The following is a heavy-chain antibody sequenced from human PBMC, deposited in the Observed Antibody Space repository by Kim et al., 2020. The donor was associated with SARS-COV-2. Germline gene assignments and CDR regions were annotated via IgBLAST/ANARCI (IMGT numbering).Heavy chain of an antibody. CDR2: INHSGST. CDR1: GGSFSGYY. Sequence: SETLSLTCAVYGGSFSGYYWSWIRQPPGKGLEWIGEINHSGSTNYNPSLKSRVTISVDTSKNQFSLKLSSVTAADTAVYYCARRLRGYPSDYWGQGTLVTVSS. CDR3: ARRLRGYPSDY. J-gene: IGHJ4*02. D-gene: IGHD1-1*01. V-gene: IGHV4-34*01.